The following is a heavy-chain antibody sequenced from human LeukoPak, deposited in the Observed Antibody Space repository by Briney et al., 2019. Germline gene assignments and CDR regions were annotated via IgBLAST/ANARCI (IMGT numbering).Heavy chain of an antibody. V-gene: IGHV3-23*01. CDR3: AKSRVAVAAPRNWFDP. Sequence: QAGGSLRLSCAASGFTFSSYAMSWVRQAPGKGLEWVSTISGSGLSTYYADSVKGRFTISRDNSNNTLYLQMNSLRVEDTAVYYCAKSRVAVAAPRNWFDPWGQGTLVIVSS. J-gene: IGHJ5*02. D-gene: IGHD6-19*01. CDR2: ISGSGLST. CDR1: GFTFSSYA.